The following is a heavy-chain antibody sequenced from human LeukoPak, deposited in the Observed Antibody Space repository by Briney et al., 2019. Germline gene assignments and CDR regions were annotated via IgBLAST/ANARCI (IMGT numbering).Heavy chain of an antibody. D-gene: IGHD3-22*01. CDR2: IYYSGST. J-gene: IGHJ3*02. V-gene: IGHV4-39*07. CDR1: GGSISSSSYY. Sequence: KPSETLSLTCTVSGGSISSSSYYWGWIRQPPGKGLEWIGSIYYSGSTYYNPSLKSRVTVSVDRSKNQFSLKLSSVTAADTAVYYCARVNYYDSSGYYYPAFDIWGQGTMVTVSS. CDR3: ARVNYYDSSGYYYPAFDI.